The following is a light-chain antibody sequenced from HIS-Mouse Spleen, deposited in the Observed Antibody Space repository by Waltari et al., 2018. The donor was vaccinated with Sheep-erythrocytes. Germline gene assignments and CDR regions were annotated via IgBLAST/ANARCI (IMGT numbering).Light chain of an antibody. CDR2: DVS. CDR3: CSYAGSYTVV. J-gene: IGLJ2*01. V-gene: IGLV2-11*01. Sequence: QSALTQPRSVSGSPGQSVTISCTGTSSAVGGYNYVSWYQQHPGKAPKLMIYDVSKRPSGVPDRFSSSKSGNTASLTISGLQAEDEADYYCCSYAGSYTVVFGGGTKLTVL. CDR1: SSAVGGYNY.